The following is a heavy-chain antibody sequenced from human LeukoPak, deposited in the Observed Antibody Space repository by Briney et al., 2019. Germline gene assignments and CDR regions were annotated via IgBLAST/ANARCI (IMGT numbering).Heavy chain of an antibody. D-gene: IGHD1-1*01. Sequence: GGSLRLSCAASGFTFSTYVMHWVRQAPGKGLEWVAAILPDGSDEYYADSVKGRFTISRDDSKNTLDLQMNSLRAEDTAVYYCARRSSTFGTGGYLDHWGQGTLVTVSS. V-gene: IGHV3-30*04. CDR2: ILPDGSDE. CDR3: ARRSSTFGTGGYLDH. CDR1: GFTFSTYV. J-gene: IGHJ4*02.